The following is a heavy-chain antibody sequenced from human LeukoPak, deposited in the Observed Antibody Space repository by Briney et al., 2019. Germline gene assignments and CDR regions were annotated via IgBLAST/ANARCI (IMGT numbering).Heavy chain of an antibody. V-gene: IGHV1-24*01. Sequence: ASVKVSCKVSGYTLTELSMHWVRQAPGKGLEWMGGFDPEDGETIYAQKFQGRVTMTEDTSTDTAYMELSSLRSEDTAVYYCATELSSYYGSGSYGLQHWGQGTLVTVSS. CDR2: FDPEDGET. D-gene: IGHD3-10*01. CDR3: ATELSSYYGSGSYGLQH. J-gene: IGHJ1*01. CDR1: GYTLTELS.